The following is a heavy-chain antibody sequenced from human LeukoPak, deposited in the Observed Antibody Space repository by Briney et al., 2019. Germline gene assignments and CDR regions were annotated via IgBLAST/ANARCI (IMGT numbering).Heavy chain of an antibody. Sequence: ASVKVSCKASGYTFTSYYMHWVRQAPGQGLEWMGIINPSGGSTTYAQKFQGRVTMTTDTSTSTANMELSLRSDDTAVYYCARYDRYCSGGDCHYYFDYWGQGTLVAVSS. CDR1: GYTFTSYY. V-gene: IGHV1-46*01. J-gene: IGHJ4*02. CDR2: INPSGGST. CDR3: ARYDRYCSGGDCHYYFDY. D-gene: IGHD2-21*02.